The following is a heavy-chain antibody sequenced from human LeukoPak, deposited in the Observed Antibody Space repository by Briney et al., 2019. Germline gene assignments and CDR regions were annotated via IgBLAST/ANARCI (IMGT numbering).Heavy chain of an antibody. V-gene: IGHV1-46*04. J-gene: IGHJ5*02. CDR2: INPSGGAA. CDR3: VRGGTMAP. D-gene: IGHD2-15*01. CDR1: GYTFTNFY. Sequence: ASVKVSCKASGYTFTNFYMHWVRPAPGQGLEWVGIINPSGGAASYAQKLQGRVAMTRDTSTNTVYMELSSLRSEDTAVYYCVRGGTMAPWGQGTLVNVSS.